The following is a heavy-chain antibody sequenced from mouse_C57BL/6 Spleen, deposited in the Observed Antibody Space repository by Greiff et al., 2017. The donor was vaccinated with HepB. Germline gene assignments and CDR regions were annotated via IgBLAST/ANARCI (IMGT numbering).Heavy chain of an antibody. V-gene: IGHV3-6*01. Sequence: VQLQQSGPGLVKPSQSLSLTCSVTGYSITSGYYWNWIRQFPGNKLEWMGYISYDGSNNYNPSLKNRISITRDTSKNQFFLKLNSVTTEDTATYYCARDQLRLRSYAMDYWGQGTSVTVSS. D-gene: IGHD3-2*02. CDR2: ISYDGSN. J-gene: IGHJ4*01. CDR3: ARDQLRLRSYAMDY. CDR1: GYSITSGYY.